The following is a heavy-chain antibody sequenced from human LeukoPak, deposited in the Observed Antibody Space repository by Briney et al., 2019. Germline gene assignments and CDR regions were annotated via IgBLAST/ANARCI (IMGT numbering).Heavy chain of an antibody. D-gene: IGHD3-10*01. CDR3: ARGTGVWFGDWTGPNWFDP. J-gene: IGHJ5*02. CDR2: IYTSGST. CDR1: GGSISSGSYY. Sequence: PSETLSLTCTVSGGSISSGSYYWSWIRQPAGKGLEWIGRIYTSGSTNYNPSLKSRVTISVDTSKNQFSLKLSSVTAADTAVYYCARGTGVWFGDWTGPNWFDPWGQGTLVTVSS. V-gene: IGHV4-61*02.